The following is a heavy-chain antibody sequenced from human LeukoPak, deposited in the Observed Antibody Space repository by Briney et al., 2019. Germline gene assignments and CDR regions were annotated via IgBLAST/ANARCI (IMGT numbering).Heavy chain of an antibody. CDR2: IERDGSEK. CDR3: ARDWRYCSSTSCLAMDV. D-gene: IGHD2-2*01. Sequence: GGSLRLSCAASGFTLSSYAMTWVRQAPGKGLEWVANIERDGSEKYYVDSVKGRFTISRDNAKNSLYLQMNSLRAEDTAVYYCARDWRYCSSTSCLAMDVWGQGTTVTVSS. CDR1: GFTLSSYA. J-gene: IGHJ6*02. V-gene: IGHV3-7*01.